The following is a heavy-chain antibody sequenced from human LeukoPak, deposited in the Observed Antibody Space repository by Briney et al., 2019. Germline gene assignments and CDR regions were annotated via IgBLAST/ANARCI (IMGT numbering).Heavy chain of an antibody. Sequence: SVKVSCKASGGTFSSYAISWVRQAPGQGLEWMGRIIPILGIANYAQKFQGRVTITADKSTSTAYMELSSLRSEDTAVYYCARAYSGYDRDYYGMDVWGQGTTVTVSS. CDR1: GGTFSSYA. D-gene: IGHD5-12*01. V-gene: IGHV1-69*04. CDR2: IIPILGIA. J-gene: IGHJ6*02. CDR3: ARAYSGYDRDYYGMDV.